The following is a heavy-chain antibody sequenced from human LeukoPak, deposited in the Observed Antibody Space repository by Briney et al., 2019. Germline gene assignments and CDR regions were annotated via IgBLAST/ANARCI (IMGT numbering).Heavy chain of an antibody. CDR2: IYSDGSST. CDR1: GFTFSSYW. V-gene: IGHV3-74*01. CDR3: ARDDYLAAFDI. D-gene: IGHD4-11*01. J-gene: IGHJ3*02. Sequence: GGSLRLSCAASGFTFSSYWMHWIRQAPGKGLVWVSRIYSDGSSTSYADSVKGRFTISRDNAKNTLYLQMNSLRAEDTAVYYCARDDYLAAFDIWGQGTMVTVSS.